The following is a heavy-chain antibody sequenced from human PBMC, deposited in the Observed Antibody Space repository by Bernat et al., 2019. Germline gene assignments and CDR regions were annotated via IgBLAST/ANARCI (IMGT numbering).Heavy chain of an antibody. CDR1: GFTFSSYG. V-gene: IGHV3-30*18. J-gene: IGHJ5*02. CDR2: ISYDGSNK. Sequence: QVQLVESGGGVVQPGRSLRLSCAASGFTFSSYGMHWVRQAPGKGLEWVAVISYDGSNKYYADSVKGRVTISRDNSKNTLYLQMNSLRAEDTAVYYCAKDLQLARDSLGGRFDPWGQGTLVTVSS. D-gene: IGHD6-13*01. CDR3: AKDLQLARDSLGGRFDP.